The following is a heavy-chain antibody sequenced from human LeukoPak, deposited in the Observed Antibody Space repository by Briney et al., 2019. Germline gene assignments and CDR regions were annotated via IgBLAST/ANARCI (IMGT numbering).Heavy chain of an antibody. V-gene: IGHV3-21*06. CDR3: AGGDYYDKSGYYLH. Sequence: GGSLRLSCAASGFTFSSYSMNWVRQAPGKGLEWVSSISSSSSYIYYADSVKGRFTISRDNSKNTLYLELNSLRPEDTAVYFCAGGDYYDKSGYYLHWGQGTLVTVSS. CDR1: GFTFSSYS. D-gene: IGHD3-22*01. CDR2: ISSSSSYI. J-gene: IGHJ4*02.